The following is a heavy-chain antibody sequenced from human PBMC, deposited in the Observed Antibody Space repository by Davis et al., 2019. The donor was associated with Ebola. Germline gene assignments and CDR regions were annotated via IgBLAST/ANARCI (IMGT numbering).Heavy chain of an antibody. CDR1: GGSISSYY. CDR3: ARQNCISSSCYGSYFDS. V-gene: IGHV4-59*08. D-gene: IGHD2-2*01. CDR2: IYYSGST. Sequence: SETLSLTCTVSGGSISSYYWSWIRQPPGKGLEWIGYIYYSGSTNYNPSLKSRVTISVDTSKNQFSLRLTSVTAADTAVYYCARQNCISSSCYGSYFDSWGQGTLVTASS. J-gene: IGHJ4*02.